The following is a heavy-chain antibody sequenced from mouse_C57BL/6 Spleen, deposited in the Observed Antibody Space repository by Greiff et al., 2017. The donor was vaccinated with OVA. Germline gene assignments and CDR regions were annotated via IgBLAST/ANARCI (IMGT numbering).Heavy chain of an antibody. D-gene: IGHD2-4*01. J-gene: IGHJ3*01. V-gene: IGHV5-6*02. CDR3: ARRGYDYDEFAY. CDR2: ISSGGSYT. CDR1: GFTFSSYG. Sequence: DVMLVESGGDLVKPGGSLKLSCAASGFTFSSYGMSWVRQTPDKRLEWVATISSGGSYTYYPDSVKGRFTISRDNAKNTLYLQMSSLKSEDTAMYYCARRGYDYDEFAYWGQGTLVTVSA.